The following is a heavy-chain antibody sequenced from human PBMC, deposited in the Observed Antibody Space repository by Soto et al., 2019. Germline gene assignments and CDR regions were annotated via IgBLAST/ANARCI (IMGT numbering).Heavy chain of an antibody. Sequence: QLQLQESGSGLVKPSQTLSLTCAVSGGSISSGGYSWSWIRQPPGKGLEWIGYIYHSGSTYYNPSLKSRVTISVDRSKNQFSLKLSSVTAADTAVYYCARAITEYQHLYYFDYWGQGTLVTVSS. D-gene: IGHD2-2*01. CDR3: ARAITEYQHLYYFDY. V-gene: IGHV4-30-2*01. CDR1: GGSISSGGYS. J-gene: IGHJ4*02. CDR2: IYHSGST.